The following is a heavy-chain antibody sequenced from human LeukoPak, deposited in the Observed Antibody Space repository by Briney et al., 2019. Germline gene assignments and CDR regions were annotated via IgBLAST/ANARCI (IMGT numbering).Heavy chain of an antibody. CDR1: GFTFSSYS. J-gene: IGHJ4*02. CDR2: ISSSSSYI. D-gene: IGHD6-19*01. V-gene: IGHV3-21*04. CDR3: AKTSSVAGFWHFDY. Sequence: GGSLRLSCAASGFTFSSYSMNWVRQAPGKGLEWVSSISSSSSYIYYADSVKGRFTISRDNSKNTLYLQMNSLRAEDTAVYYCAKTSSVAGFWHFDYWGQGTLVTVSS.